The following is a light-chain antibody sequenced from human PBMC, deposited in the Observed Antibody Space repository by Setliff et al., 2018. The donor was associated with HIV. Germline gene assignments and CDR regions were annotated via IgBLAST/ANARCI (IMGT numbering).Light chain of an antibody. J-gene: IGLJ1*01. CDR1: SSDVGGYNY. V-gene: IGLV2-14*01. CDR3: SSYTSSSTRV. CDR2: EVR. Sequence: QSALTQPASVSGSPGQSITISCTGSSSDVGGYNYVSWYQQHPGKAPKLMIYEVRNRPSRVSNRFSGSKSGNTASLTISGLQAEDEADYYCSSYTSSSTRVFGTGTKVTVL.